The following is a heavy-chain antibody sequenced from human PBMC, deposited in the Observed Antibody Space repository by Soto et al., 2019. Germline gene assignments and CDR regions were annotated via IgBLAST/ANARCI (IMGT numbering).Heavy chain of an antibody. CDR3: VSFEIPAATNYGMDV. V-gene: IGHV1-8*01. D-gene: IGHD2-2*01. CDR1: GYTFTSYD. Sequence: QVQLVQSGAEVKKPGASVKVSCKASGYTFTSYDINWVRQATGQGLEWMGWMNPNSGNTGYAQKFQGRVTMTRNTSISTAYMELSSLRSEDTAVYYCVSFEIPAATNYGMDVWGQGTTVTVSS. J-gene: IGHJ6*02. CDR2: MNPNSGNT.